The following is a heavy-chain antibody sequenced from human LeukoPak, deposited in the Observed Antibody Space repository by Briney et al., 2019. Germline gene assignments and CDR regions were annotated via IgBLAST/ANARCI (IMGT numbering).Heavy chain of an antibody. CDR3: ARDSESGSVYYYYMDV. V-gene: IGHV1-2*02. J-gene: IGHJ6*03. D-gene: IGHD3-10*01. CDR1: GYTFTGYY. CDR2: INPNSGGT. Sequence: ASVKVSCKASGYTFTGYYMHWVRQAPGQGLEWMGWINPNSGGTNYAQKFQGRVTMTRDTSISTAYMELSRLRSDDTAVYYCARDSESGSVYYYYMDVWGKGTTVTVSS.